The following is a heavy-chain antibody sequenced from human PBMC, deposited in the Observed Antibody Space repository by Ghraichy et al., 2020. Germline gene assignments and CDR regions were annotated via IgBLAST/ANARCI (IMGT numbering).Heavy chain of an antibody. Sequence: GGSLRLSCAASGLTVSGNYMSWVRQAPGKGLEWVSLTYSDGNTDYADSVKGRFTISRDRSKNTVYLQMSSLRAEDTAVYYCASDRMYDASGYYFYYYGISVWGQGTTVTVSS. CDR2: TYSDGNT. J-gene: IGHJ6*02. CDR3: ASDRMYDASGYYFYYYGISV. D-gene: IGHD3-22*01. V-gene: IGHV3-66*01. CDR1: GLTVSGNY.